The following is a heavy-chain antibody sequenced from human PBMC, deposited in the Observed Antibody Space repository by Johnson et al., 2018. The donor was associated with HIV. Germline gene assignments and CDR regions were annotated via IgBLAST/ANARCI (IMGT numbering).Heavy chain of an antibody. CDR2: IYSGDRT. CDR1: GFSFSSYG. V-gene: IGHV3-NL1*01. D-gene: IGHD6-19*01. J-gene: IGHJ3*02. CDR3: AGSSSAWYEDAFDI. Sequence: QVQLVESGGDVVQPGGSLRLSCAASGFSFSSYGIHWVRQAPGKGLEWVSVIYSGDRTYSAVSVKGRFTISRDSSKNTLFLQMNSLRVEDTAIYYCAGSSSAWYEDAFDIWGQGTMVTVSS.